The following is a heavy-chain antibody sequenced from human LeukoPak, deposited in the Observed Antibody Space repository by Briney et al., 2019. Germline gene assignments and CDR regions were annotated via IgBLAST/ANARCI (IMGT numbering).Heavy chain of an antibody. Sequence: GASVKVSCKASGYTFTGYYMHWVRQAPGRGLEGMGWINPNSGGTNYAQKFQGRVTMTRDTSISTAYMELSRLRSDDTAVYYCASYSSSWYGVYYYYMDVWGKGTTVTVSS. CDR1: GYTFTGYY. CDR3: ASYSSSWYGVYYYYMDV. D-gene: IGHD6-13*01. CDR2: INPNSGGT. V-gene: IGHV1-2*02. J-gene: IGHJ6*03.